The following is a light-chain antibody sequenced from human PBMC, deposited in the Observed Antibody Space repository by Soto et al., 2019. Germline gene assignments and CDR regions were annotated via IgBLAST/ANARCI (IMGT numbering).Light chain of an antibody. J-gene: IGKJ4*01. CDR1: QSVSYSSDKRNC. CDR3: QQYYSSPLT. V-gene: IGKV4-1*01. Sequence: DTVMTQSPDSLAVSLGERVTINCKSSQSVSYSSDKRNCLAWYQQKPGLPPKLLIYWASTRESGVPDRFSGTVSGTDFTLTISSLQAEDVAVYYCQQYYSSPLTFGGGTKVEIK. CDR2: WAS.